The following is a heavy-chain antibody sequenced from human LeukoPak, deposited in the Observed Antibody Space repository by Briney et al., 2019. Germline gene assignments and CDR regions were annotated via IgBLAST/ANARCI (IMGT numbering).Heavy chain of an antibody. V-gene: IGHV3-53*01. Sequence: GGSLRLSCAASGFTVSSNYMSWVRQAPGKGLEWVSVIYSGGSTYYADSVKGRFTISRDNSKNTLYLQMNSLRAEDTAVYYCARGQSGSYYGYYYYGMDVWGQGTTVTVSS. D-gene: IGHD1-26*01. CDR2: IYSGGST. J-gene: IGHJ6*02. CDR1: GFTVSSNY. CDR3: ARGQSGSYYGYYYYGMDV.